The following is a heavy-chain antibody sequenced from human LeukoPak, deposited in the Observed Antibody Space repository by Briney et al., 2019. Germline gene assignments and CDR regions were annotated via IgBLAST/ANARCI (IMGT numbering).Heavy chain of an antibody. J-gene: IGHJ4*02. Sequence: ASVKVSCKASGYTFTGYYMHWVRQAPGQGLEWMGWINPNSGGTNYAQKFRGRVTMTRDTSISTAYMELSRLRSDDTAVYYCARVRRIQLWNPPDYWGQGTLVTVSS. CDR1: GYTFTGYY. V-gene: IGHV1-2*02. D-gene: IGHD5-18*01. CDR3: ARVRRIQLWNPPDY. CDR2: INPNSGGT.